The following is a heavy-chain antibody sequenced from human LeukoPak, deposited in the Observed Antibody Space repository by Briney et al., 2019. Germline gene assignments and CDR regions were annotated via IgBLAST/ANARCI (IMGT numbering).Heavy chain of an antibody. Sequence: GGSLRLSCAASGFTFSSYAMHWVRQAPGKGLEWVSLISWDGDSTDYADSVKGRFTISRDNSKNSLYLQMNSLRAEDTALYYCAKDTDSSGYGTYFDYWGQGTLVTVSS. CDR2: ISWDGDST. CDR1: GFTFSSYA. D-gene: IGHD3-22*01. J-gene: IGHJ4*02. CDR3: AKDTDSSGYGTYFDY. V-gene: IGHV3-43D*03.